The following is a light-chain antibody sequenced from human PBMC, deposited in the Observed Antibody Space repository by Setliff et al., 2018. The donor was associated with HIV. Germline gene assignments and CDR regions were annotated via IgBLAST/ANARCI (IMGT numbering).Light chain of an antibody. J-gene: IGLJ3*02. CDR3: ATWDGRLNAWV. CDR2: TNN. V-gene: IGLV1-44*01. CDR1: FSNIGNNA. Sequence: QSVLTQPPSASGTPGQRVTISCSGRFSNIGNNAVSWYQQFPGTAPKLLIYTNNQRPSGVPDRFSGSKSDTSASLAISGLQSEDESDYYCATWDGRLNAWVFGGGTKVTVL.